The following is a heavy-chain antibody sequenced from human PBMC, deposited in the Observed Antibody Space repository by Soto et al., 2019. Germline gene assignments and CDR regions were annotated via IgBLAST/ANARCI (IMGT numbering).Heavy chain of an antibody. CDR2: TYYKYKWNN. V-gene: IGHV6-1*01. CDR1: GDSVSSNSSG. J-gene: IGHJ6*02. D-gene: IGHD3-10*01. CDR3: TGITWFRGMEV. Sequence: SQTLSLTCVISGDSVSSNSSGWNWIRHSPSRGLDWLGRTYYKYKWNNDYALSVKSRITINPDTSKNQFSLHLYSVTPEDTAVNYCTGITWFRGMEVWGQGTTVTVSS.